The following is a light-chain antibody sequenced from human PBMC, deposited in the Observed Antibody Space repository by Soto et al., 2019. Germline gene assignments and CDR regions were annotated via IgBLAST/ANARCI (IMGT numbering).Light chain of an antibody. CDR3: SSYTSSCLGVV. CDR1: SSDVGGYNY. J-gene: IGLJ2*01. V-gene: IGLV2-14*03. CDR2: DVS. Sequence: QSALTQPASVSGSPGQSITISCTGTSSDVGGYNYVSWYQQYPGKAPKLMIYDVSGRPSGVSNRFSGSKSGNTASLTISGLQAEDEADYYCSSYTSSCLGVVFGGGTKLTVL.